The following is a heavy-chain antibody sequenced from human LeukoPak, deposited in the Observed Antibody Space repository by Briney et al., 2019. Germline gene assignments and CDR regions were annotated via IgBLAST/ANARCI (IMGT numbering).Heavy chain of an antibody. CDR2: IKTDGSST. Sequence: GGSLRLSCAASGFTLSSYWMHWVRQAPGKGLVWVSRIKTDGSSTNYADSVKGRFTISRDNAKNTLYLQMNSLRAEDTAVYYCARGGRKGTAMGYWGQGTLVTVSS. V-gene: IGHV3-74*01. CDR3: ARGGRKGTAMGY. J-gene: IGHJ4*02. D-gene: IGHD2-2*01. CDR1: GFTLSSYW.